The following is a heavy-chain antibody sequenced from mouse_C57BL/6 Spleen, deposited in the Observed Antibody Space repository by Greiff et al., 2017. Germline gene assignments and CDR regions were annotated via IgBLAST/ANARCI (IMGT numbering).Heavy chain of an antibody. D-gene: IGHD3-2*02. J-gene: IGHJ3*01. CDR1: GYTFTSYW. Sequence: VQLQQPGAELVMPGASVKLSCKASGYTFTSYWMHWVKQRPGQGLEWIGEIDPSDSYTNYNQTFKGKSTLTVDKSSSTAYMQLSSLTSEDSAVYFCAREDSSDFLAYWGQGTLVTVSA. V-gene: IGHV1-69*01. CDR2: IDPSDSYT. CDR3: AREDSSDFLAY.